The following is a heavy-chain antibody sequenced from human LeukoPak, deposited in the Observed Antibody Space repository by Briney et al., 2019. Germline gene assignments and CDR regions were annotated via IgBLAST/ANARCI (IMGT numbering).Heavy chain of an antibody. Sequence: TSETLSLTCTVSGGSISSYYWSWIRQPPGKGLEGMGYIYYSGSTNYNPSLKSRVTIPVDTSKNQFSLQMSLVTAADTAVYYCARGRYCSGASCYDYWGQGTLVTVSS. V-gene: IGHV4-59*08. D-gene: IGHD2-15*01. J-gene: IGHJ4*02. CDR2: IYYSGST. CDR1: GGSISSYY. CDR3: ARGRYCSGASCYDY.